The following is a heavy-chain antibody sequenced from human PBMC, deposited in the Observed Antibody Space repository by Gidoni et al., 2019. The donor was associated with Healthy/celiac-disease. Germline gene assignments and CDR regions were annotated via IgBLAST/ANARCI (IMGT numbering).Heavy chain of an antibody. D-gene: IGHD6-6*01. J-gene: IGHJ6*02. CDR1: GGSLSSSSYY. Sequence: QLQLQESGPGLVEPSETLSPPCPVSGGSLSSSSYYWRRIRQPPGKGLEWIGSIYYSGSTYYNPSLKSRVTISVDTSKNQFSLKLSSVTAADTALYYCARGYSSSSLTLYYYYYGMDVWGQGTTVTVSS. CDR3: ARGYSSSSLTLYYYYYGMDV. CDR2: IYYSGST. V-gene: IGHV4-39*07.